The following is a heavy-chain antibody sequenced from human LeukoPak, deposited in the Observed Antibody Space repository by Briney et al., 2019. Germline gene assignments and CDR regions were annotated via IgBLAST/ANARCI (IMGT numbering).Heavy chain of an antibody. V-gene: IGHV3-7*01. Sequence: GGSLGLSCAASGFIISGYWMTWVRQAPGKGLEWVANINQDGSERYYVDSVKGRFTISRDNAKNSVYLQMNSLRAEDTAVYYCSRGSSWYRGGADYWGQGTLVTVSS. CDR2: INQDGSER. J-gene: IGHJ4*02. CDR1: GFIISGYW. D-gene: IGHD6-13*01. CDR3: SRGSSWYRGGADY.